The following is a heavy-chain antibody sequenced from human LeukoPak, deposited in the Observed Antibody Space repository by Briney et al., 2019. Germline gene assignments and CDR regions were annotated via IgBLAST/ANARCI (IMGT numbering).Heavy chain of an antibody. V-gene: IGHV4-4*02. D-gene: IGHD3-22*01. CDR3: ARRNYYDSSGCYYDY. CDR1: GGSISSSNW. J-gene: IGHJ4*02. CDR2: IYHSGST. Sequence: SETLSLTCAVSGGSISSSNWWGWVRQPPGKGLEWIGEIYHSGSTNYNPSLKSRVTISVDKSKNQFSLKLSSVTAADTAVYYCARRNYYDSSGCYYDYWGQGTLVTVSS.